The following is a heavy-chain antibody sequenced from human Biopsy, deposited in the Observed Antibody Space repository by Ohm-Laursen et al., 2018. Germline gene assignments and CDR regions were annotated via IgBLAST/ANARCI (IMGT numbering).Heavy chain of an antibody. D-gene: IGHD2-21*01. CDR3: ARESPRRLGVCGAIRCFKEVFGMDV. CDR1: GYNFGNYY. CDR2: VNPVAEAT. Sequence: ASVKVSCKTSGYNFGNYYINWVRKVPGQGLEWLGVVNPVAEATMYAQKFQDRITLTRDASTNTVYMDLTSLTSEDTAVYYCARESPRRLGVCGAIRCFKEVFGMDVWGQGTTVIVSS. V-gene: IGHV1-46*01. J-gene: IGHJ6*02.